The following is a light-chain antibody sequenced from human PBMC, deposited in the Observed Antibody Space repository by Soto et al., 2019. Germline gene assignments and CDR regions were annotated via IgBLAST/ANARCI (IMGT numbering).Light chain of an antibody. Sequence: EIVMTQSPATLSVSPGERATLSCRASQSVSSNLAWYQQKPGQAPRLLIYGASTRATGIPARFSGSGSGTEFTPTLSRLQSEDFAVYFCQQYNNWPFPSWTFGQGTTVEIK. J-gene: IGKJ1*01. CDR1: QSVSSN. V-gene: IGKV3-15*01. CDR3: QQYNNWPFPSWT. CDR2: GAS.